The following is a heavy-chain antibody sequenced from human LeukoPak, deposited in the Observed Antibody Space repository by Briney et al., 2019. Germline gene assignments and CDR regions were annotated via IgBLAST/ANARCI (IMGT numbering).Heavy chain of an antibody. V-gene: IGHV4-30-4*01. CDR3: ARKGSNKNYYDSSGYYYPFDY. D-gene: IGHD3-22*01. CDR1: GGSISSGDYY. Sequence: SQTLSLTCTVSGGSISSGDYYWSWIRQPPGKGLGWIGYIYYSGSTYYNPSLKSRVTISVDTSKNQFSLKLSSVTAADTAVYYCARKGSNKNYYDSSGYYYPFDYWGQGTLVTVSS. J-gene: IGHJ4*02. CDR2: IYYSGST.